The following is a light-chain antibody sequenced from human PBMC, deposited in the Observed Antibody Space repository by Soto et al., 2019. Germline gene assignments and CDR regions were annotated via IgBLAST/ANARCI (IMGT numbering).Light chain of an antibody. CDR1: SSDVGGYNY. V-gene: IGLV2-14*01. J-gene: IGLJ2*01. CDR2: DVS. Sequence: QSALTQPAFVSGSPGQSITISCPGTSSDVGGYNYVAWHQQHPGKAPKVMIHDVSNRPSGVSNRFSGSKSGNTASLTISALQAEDEADYYCSSYTSSQTLAFGGGTQLTVL. CDR3: SSYTSSQTLA.